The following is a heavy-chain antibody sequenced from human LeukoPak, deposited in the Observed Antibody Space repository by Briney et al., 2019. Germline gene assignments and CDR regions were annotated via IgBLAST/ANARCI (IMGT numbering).Heavy chain of an antibody. CDR3: AALDHGHDF. J-gene: IGHJ4*02. Sequence: GGSLRLSCAASGFTLSSYAMSWVRQAPGKGLEWVSAISGSGGSTYYADSVKGRFTISRDNSKNTLYLQMNSLRADDTAVYYCAALDHGHDFWGQGTLVTVSS. CDR2: ISGSGGST. CDR1: GFTLSSYA. V-gene: IGHV3-23*01.